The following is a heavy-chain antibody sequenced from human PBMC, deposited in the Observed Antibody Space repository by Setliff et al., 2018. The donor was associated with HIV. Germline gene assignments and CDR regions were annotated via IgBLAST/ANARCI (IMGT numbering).Heavy chain of an antibody. D-gene: IGHD3-22*01. CDR1: NGSISSHY. CDR2: MYYSGST. Sequence: PSETLSLTCTVSNGSISSHYWSWIRQPPGKGLEWIGNMYYSGSTSYNPSLKSRVTISVDRSQNHFSLKLSSVTAADTAVYYCAREVDYYDSSRYLLLYYFDSWGQGTLVTVSS. J-gene: IGHJ4*02. V-gene: IGHV4-59*11. CDR3: AREVDYYDSSRYLLLYYFDS.